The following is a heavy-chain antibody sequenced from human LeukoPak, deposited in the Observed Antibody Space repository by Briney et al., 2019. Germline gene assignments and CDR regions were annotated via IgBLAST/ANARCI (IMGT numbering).Heavy chain of an antibody. CDR2: SDGSST. D-gene: IGHD4-11*01. CDR3: ARDDYNRL. Sequence: GGSLRLSCVASGFTFSGYWMHWVRQAPGKGLVWVSRSDGSSTTYADSVKGRFTMSRDNAKNTLYLQMNSVRAEDTAVYYCARDDYNRLWGQGTLVTVSS. CDR1: GFTFSGYW. J-gene: IGHJ4*02. V-gene: IGHV3-74*01.